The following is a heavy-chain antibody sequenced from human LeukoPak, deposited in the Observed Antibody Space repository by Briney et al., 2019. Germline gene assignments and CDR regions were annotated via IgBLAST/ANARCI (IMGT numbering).Heavy chain of an antibody. D-gene: IGHD6-19*01. CDR3: ARGQLAGHSSGWLDY. CDR1: GGSISSGSYY. CDR2: IYTSGST. Sequence: SQTLSLTCTVSGGSISSGSYYWSWIRQPAGKGLEWIGRIYTSGSTNYNPSLKSRVTISVDTSKNQFSLKLSSVTAADTAVYYCARGQLAGHSSGWLDYWGQGTLVTVSS. J-gene: IGHJ4*02. V-gene: IGHV4-61*02.